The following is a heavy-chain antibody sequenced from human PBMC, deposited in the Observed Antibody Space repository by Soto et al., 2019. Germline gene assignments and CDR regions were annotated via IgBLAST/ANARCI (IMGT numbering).Heavy chain of an antibody. CDR2: ISGYNGNT. D-gene: IGHD2-2*01. CDR1: GYIFINYG. J-gene: IGHJ5*02. CDR3: ARDEVPAANWLDR. Sequence: QVQLVQSGAELKKPGASVKVSCKASGYIFINYGITWVRQAPGQGLEWMGWISGYNGNTNYAQKLRGRVTMTTDTSTSTAYMELRSLTSEDTAVYYCARDEVPAANWLDRWGQGTLVTVSS. V-gene: IGHV1-18*01.